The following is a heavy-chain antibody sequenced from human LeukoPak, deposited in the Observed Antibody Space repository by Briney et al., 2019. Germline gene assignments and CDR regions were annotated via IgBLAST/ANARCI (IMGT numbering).Heavy chain of an antibody. CDR2: INTDGSST. J-gene: IGHJ6*03. V-gene: IGHV3-74*01. D-gene: IGHD4-11*01. CDR3: ARGDHDYRYYYYMDV. Sequence: GGSLRLSCAASGFTFSSYWMHWVRQAPGKGLVWVSRINTDGSSTSYADSVKGRFTISRDNAKNTLYLQMNSLRAEDTAVYYCARGDHDYRYYYYMDVWGKGTTVTVSS. CDR1: GFTFSSYW.